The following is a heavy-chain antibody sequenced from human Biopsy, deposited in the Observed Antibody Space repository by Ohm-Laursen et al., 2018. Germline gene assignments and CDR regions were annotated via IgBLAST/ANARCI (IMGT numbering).Heavy chain of an antibody. Sequence: SVKVSCKASGFTFSSSAVQWVRQARGQRLEWIGWIVVGSGHTNYAQKFQERVTITRDMSTSTAYMELTSLRAEDTAVYYCAATSTLYYYYYAMDVWDQGTTITVSS. CDR3: AATSTLYYYYYAMDV. CDR2: IVVGSGHT. V-gene: IGHV1-58*01. CDR1: GFTFSSSA. J-gene: IGHJ6*02.